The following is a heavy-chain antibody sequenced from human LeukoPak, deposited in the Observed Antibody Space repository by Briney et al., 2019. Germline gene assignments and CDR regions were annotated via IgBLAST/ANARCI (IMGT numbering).Heavy chain of an antibody. J-gene: IGHJ3*02. D-gene: IGHD3-22*01. CDR1: GFTFSSYA. CDR3: AKSTMIVVVIVDAFDI. CDR2: ISGSGGST. Sequence: PGGSLRLSCAASGFTFSSYAMSWVRQAPGKGLEWVSAISGSGGSTYYADSVKGRFTISRDNSKNTLYLQMNSLRAEDTAVYYCAKSTMIVVVIVDAFDIWGQGTIVTVSS. V-gene: IGHV3-23*01.